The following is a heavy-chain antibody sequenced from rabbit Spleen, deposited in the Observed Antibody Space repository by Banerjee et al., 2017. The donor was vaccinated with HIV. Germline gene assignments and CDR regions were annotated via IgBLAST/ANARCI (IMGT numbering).Heavy chain of an antibody. Sequence: QQLVESGGGLVKPGASLTLTCKASGFSFSSGYYMSWVRQAPGKGLEWIGCIGAGTGTTYCASWAKGRFTISKTSSTTVTLQMTSLTAADSASYCCASAYTGIYFGLWGPGTLVTVS. J-gene: IGHJ4*01. CDR3: ASAYTGIYFGL. CDR2: IGAGTGTT. CDR1: GFSFSSGYY. V-gene: IGHV1S40*01. D-gene: IGHD6-1*01.